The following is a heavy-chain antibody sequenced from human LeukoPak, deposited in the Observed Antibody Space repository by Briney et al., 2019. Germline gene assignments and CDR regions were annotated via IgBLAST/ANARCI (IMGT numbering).Heavy chain of an antibody. CDR2: IDSSNSPI. CDR3: ARDRCSGGSCYFDY. Sequence: GGSLRLSCAASGLTFSTYNINLVRQAPGKGLEWVSYIDSSNSPIYYADSVKGRFTISRDNGKNSLYLQMNSLRDEDTAVYYCARDRCSGGSCYFDYWGQGTLVTVSS. CDR1: GLTFSTYN. J-gene: IGHJ4*02. D-gene: IGHD2-15*01. V-gene: IGHV3-48*02.